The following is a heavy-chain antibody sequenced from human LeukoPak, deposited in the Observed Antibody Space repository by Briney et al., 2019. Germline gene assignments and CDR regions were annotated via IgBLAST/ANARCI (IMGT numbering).Heavy chain of an antibody. CDR2: INWNGGST. CDR3: ARDLRPPGATEFYYDSSGYLGYFDY. V-gene: IGHV3-20*04. J-gene: IGHJ4*02. Sequence: RPGGSLRLSCAASGFTFDDYGMSWVRQAPGKGREWVSGINWNGGSTGYADSVKGRFTISRDNAKNYLYLQMNSLRAEDTALYYCARDLRPPGATEFYYDSSGYLGYFDYWGQGTLVTVSS. D-gene: IGHD3-22*01. CDR1: GFTFDDYG.